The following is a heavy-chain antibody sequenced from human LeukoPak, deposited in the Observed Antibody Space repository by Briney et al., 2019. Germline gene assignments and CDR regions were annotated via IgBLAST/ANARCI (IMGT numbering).Heavy chain of an antibody. J-gene: IGHJ4*02. Sequence: GGSLRLSCASSGFTFSSYAMSWVRQAPGKGLEWVSFIYSDGRTYYADSVKGRFTISRDNSRNTLYLQLHSRRVEDTAVYYCARDDIPVIWGQGTLVTVSS. D-gene: IGHD2-15*01. CDR1: GFTFSSYA. CDR2: IYSDGRT. V-gene: IGHV3-53*01. CDR3: ARDDIPVI.